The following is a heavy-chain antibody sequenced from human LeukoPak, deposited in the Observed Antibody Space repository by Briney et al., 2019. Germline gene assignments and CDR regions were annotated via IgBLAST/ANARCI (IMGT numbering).Heavy chain of an antibody. CDR3: ARDGATSSSWYVAAFDI. D-gene: IGHD6-13*01. CDR2: ISSFSGTI. Sequence: GGSLRLSCVASGITFSSYSMNWVRQAPGKGLEWVSYISSFSGTINYADSVKGRFTISRDNAKNSLYLQMNSLRAEDTAVYYCARDGATSSSWYVAAFDIWGQGTMVTVSS. CDR1: GITFSSYS. J-gene: IGHJ3*02. V-gene: IGHV3-48*01.